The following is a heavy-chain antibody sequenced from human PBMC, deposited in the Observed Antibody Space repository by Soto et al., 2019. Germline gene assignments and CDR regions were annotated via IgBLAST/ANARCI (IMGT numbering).Heavy chain of an antibody. D-gene: IGHD3-9*01. CDR1: GGSISSYY. CDR3: ARDGSELRYFGWLLNWFDP. CDR2: IYYSGST. Sequence: SETLSLTCTVSGGSISSYYWSWIRQPPGKGLEWIGYIYYSGSTNYNPSLKSRVTISVDTSKNQFSLKLSSVTAADTAVYYCARDGSELRYFGWLLNWFDPWGQGTLVTVS. J-gene: IGHJ5*02. V-gene: IGHV4-4*08.